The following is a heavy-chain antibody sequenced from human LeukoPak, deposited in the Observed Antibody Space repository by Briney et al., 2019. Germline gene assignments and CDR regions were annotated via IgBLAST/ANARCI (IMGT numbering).Heavy chain of an antibody. Sequence: PGGSLRLSCAASGFTFSSYAMCWVRQAPGKGLEWVSAISGSGGSTYYADSVKGRFTISRDNSKNTLYLQMNSLRAEDTAVYYCAKEGDYSGSGSSAEYFQHWGQGTLVTVSS. V-gene: IGHV3-23*01. CDR1: GFTFSSYA. CDR3: AKEGDYSGSGSSAEYFQH. J-gene: IGHJ1*01. CDR2: ISGSGGST. D-gene: IGHD3-10*01.